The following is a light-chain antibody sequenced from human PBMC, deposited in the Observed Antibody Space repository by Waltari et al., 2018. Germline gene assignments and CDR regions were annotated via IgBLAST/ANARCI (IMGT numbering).Light chain of an antibody. CDR3: QKYNRAPPT. Sequence: DIQMTQSPSSLSASVGDRVALTCRASLGISNYLAWYQQRPGKAPRLLIYAASTLQPGVPSRFSGRGAGTDFTLSIDSLQPEDAATYYCQKYNRAPPTFGPGTKVEIK. V-gene: IGKV1-27*01. CDR1: LGISNY. CDR2: AAS. J-gene: IGKJ1*01.